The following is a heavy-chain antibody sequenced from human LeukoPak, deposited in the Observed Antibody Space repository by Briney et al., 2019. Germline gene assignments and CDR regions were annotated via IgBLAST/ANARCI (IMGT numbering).Heavy chain of an antibody. V-gene: IGHV3-53*01. CDR1: GFTVNLYY. D-gene: IGHD2-8*02. CDR2: IYSGGPT. CDR3: ARGWVVATGGFDM. Sequence: GGSLRLSCAASGFTVNLYYMTWVRQAPGEGLEWVSVIYSGGPTYYADSVKGRFTISRDNSKNTVYLQMNSLRGEDTAVYFCARGWVVATGGFDMWGQGTMVTVSS. J-gene: IGHJ3*02.